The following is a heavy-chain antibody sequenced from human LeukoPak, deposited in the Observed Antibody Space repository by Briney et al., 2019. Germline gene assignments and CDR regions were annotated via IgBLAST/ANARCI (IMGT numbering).Heavy chain of an antibody. V-gene: IGHV4-39*07. CDR1: GGSISSSSYY. CDR3: ARERYCSSTSCYKAYYYYMDV. Sequence: SETLSLTCTVSGGSISSSSYYWGWIRQPPGKGLEWIGSIYFSGRTYYNPSLKSRVTISVDTSKNQFSLKLSSVTAADTAVYYCARERYCSSTSCYKAYYYYMDVWGKGTTVTVSS. CDR2: IYFSGRT. D-gene: IGHD2-2*02. J-gene: IGHJ6*03.